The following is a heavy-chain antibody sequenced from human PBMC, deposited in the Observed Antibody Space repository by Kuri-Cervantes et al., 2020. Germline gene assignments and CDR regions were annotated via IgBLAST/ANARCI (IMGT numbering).Heavy chain of an antibody. Sequence: LRLSCAVYGGSFSGYYWSWIRQPPGKGLEWIGYIYYTGSTYYNPSLKSRVTISVDTSKNEFSVKLTSVTAADTAMYYCARAFGGNRWNYNSYMDVWGKGTTVTVSS. CDR3: ARAFGGNRWNYNSYMDV. CDR1: GGSFSGYY. D-gene: IGHD4-23*01. V-gene: IGHV4-30-4*08. CDR2: IYYTGST. J-gene: IGHJ6*03.